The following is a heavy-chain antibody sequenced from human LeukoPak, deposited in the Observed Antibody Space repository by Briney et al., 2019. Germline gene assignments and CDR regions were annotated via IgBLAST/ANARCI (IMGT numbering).Heavy chain of an antibody. V-gene: IGHV3-74*01. CDR2: INPGGRSI. CDR3: ARSNQADDY. J-gene: IGHJ4*02. CDR1: GCTFSSYW. Sequence: GSSLRLSCAASGCTFSSYWMHWVRQVPGKGLVWVARINPGGRSITYAHSVKGRFTISRDNAKNTLYLQMDSLRAEDTGVYYCARSNQADDYWGQGTLVTVSS. D-gene: IGHD1-14*01.